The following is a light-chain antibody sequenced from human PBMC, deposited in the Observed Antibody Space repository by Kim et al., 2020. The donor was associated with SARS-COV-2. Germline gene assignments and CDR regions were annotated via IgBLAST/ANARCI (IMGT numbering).Light chain of an antibody. CDR1: SLRSYY. CDR2: GKN. Sequence: ALGQTVRITCQGDSLRSYYASWYQQKPGQAPVLVIYGKNNRPSGIPDRFSGSSSGNTASLTITGAQAEDEADYYCNSRDSSGIHVLFGGGTQLIVL. J-gene: IGLJ2*01. V-gene: IGLV3-19*01. CDR3: NSRDSSGIHVL.